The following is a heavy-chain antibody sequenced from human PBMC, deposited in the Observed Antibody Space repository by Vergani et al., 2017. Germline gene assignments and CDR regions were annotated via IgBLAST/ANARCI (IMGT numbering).Heavy chain of an antibody. CDR2: IIPIFGTA. CDR3: ARGGDSGSYSSKYYYYYYMDV. CDR1: GGTFSSYA. V-gene: IGHV1-69*01. Sequence: QVQLVQSGAEVKKPGSSVKVSCKASGGTFSSYAISWVRQAPGQGLEWVGGIIPIFGTANYAQKFQGRVTITADESTSTAYMELSSLRSEDTAVYYCARGGDSGSYSSKYYYYYYMDVWGKGTTVTVSS. D-gene: IGHD1-26*01. J-gene: IGHJ6*03.